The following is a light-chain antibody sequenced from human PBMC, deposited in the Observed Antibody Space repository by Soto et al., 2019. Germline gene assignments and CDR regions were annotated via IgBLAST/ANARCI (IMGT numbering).Light chain of an antibody. V-gene: IGKV3-15*01. CDR1: QSVSSN. Sequence: EIVMTQSPATLSVSPGERATLSCRASQSVSSNLAWYQQKPGQAPRLLIYGASTRATGVPARFSGSGSGTDFALTISSLESEDFAIYYCQQRSNWLTFGEGTKVDIK. CDR2: GAS. CDR3: QQRSNWLT. J-gene: IGKJ4*01.